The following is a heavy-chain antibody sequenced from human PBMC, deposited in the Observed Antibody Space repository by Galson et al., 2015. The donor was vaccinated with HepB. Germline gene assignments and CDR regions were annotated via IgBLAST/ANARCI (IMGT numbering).Heavy chain of an antibody. Sequence: SLRLSCAASGFTFRNYAMSWVRQAPGKGLEWISYISKSGSTKDYADSVKGRFTISRDNAKNSLFLQMNNLRAEDTAVYYCATAKLADYYDSSGYTWDYFDYWGQGTLVTVSS. CDR3: ATAKLADYYDSSGYTWDYFDY. J-gene: IGHJ4*02. V-gene: IGHV3-11*01. CDR2: ISKSGSTK. D-gene: IGHD3-22*01. CDR1: GFTFRNYA.